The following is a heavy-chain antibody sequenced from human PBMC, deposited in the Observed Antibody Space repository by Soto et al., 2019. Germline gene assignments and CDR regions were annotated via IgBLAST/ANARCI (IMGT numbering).Heavy chain of an antibody. CDR3: VGGYSYGYSGFDI. J-gene: IGHJ3*02. V-gene: IGHV4-61*01. CDR1: GGSVSSGNYY. Sequence: SETLSLTCTVSGGSVSSGNYYWSWIRQPPGKGLEWIGYINYSGSTNCNPSLKSRVTISVDTSKDQFSLQLNSVTAVDTAVYYCVGGYSYGYSGFDIWGQGTMVTVS. D-gene: IGHD5-18*01. CDR2: INYSGST.